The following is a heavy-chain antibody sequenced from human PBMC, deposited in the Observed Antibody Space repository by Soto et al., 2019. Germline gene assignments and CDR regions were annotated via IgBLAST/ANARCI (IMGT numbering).Heavy chain of an antibody. CDR3: ARSFPWAIAASASHYGMEG. Sequence: ASVKVSCKASGYTFTGYYIHWVRQAPGQGLEWMGWINPNSGRTNYAQKFQGWVTMTRDTSISTAYMELSRLRSDDTAVYYCARSFPWAIAASASHYGMEGWGQGTTLTV. CDR1: GYTFTGYY. J-gene: IGHJ6*01. D-gene: IGHD6-25*01. CDR2: INPNSGRT. V-gene: IGHV1-2*04.